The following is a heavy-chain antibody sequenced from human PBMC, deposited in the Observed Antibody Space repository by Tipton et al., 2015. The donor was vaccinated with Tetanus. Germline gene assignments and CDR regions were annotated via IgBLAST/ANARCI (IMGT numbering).Heavy chain of an antibody. CDR3: ARLREIVSRSGWALDY. J-gene: IGHJ4*02. V-gene: IGHV4-34*01. CDR2: ISSSGRT. Sequence: TLSLTCAVYGGSFSAYYWSWIRQSPGKGLEWIGSISSSGRTYYSPSLKSRVTMSVDTSKKHFSLRLGSAIAADTAIYYCARLREIVSRSGWALDYWGQGALVTVSS. D-gene: IGHD5/OR15-5a*01. CDR1: GGSFSAYY.